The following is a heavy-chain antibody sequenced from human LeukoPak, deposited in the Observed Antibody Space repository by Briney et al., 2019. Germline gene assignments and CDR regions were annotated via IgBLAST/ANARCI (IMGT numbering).Heavy chain of an antibody. CDR3: AKDLHTYYYGSGSFSSYFDY. CDR1: GFTFSRYP. V-gene: IGHV3-23*01. CDR2: ISGSGGST. Sequence: GGSLRLSCAASGFTFSRYPMSWVRQAPGKGLEWVSTISGSGGSTYYADSVKGRFTISRDNSKNTLYLQMNSLRAEDTAVYYCAKDLHTYYYGSGSFSSYFDYWGQGTLVTVSS. D-gene: IGHD3-10*01. J-gene: IGHJ4*02.